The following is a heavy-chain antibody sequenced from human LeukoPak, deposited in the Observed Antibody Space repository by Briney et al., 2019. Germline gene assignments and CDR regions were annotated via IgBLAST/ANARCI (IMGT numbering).Heavy chain of an antibody. J-gene: IGHJ6*02. CDR1: GGSFSGYY. CDR3: ARDGPRYCTNGVCYGGYYYGMDV. D-gene: IGHD2-8*01. Sequence: PSETLSLTCAVYGGSFSGYYWSWIRQPPGKGLEWIGEINHSGSTNYNPSLKSRVTISVDTSKNQFSLKLSSVTAADTAVYYCARDGPRYCTNGVCYGGYYYGMDVWGQGTTVTVSS. CDR2: INHSGST. V-gene: IGHV4-34*01.